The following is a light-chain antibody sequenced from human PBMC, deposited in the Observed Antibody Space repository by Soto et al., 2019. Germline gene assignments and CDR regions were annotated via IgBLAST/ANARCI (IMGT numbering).Light chain of an antibody. CDR3: QQYNNWPQT. Sequence: EIVMTQSPATLSVSPGERATLSCRASQSVSSNLAWYQQKTGQAPRLLIYGASTRATGIPARFSGSGSGTDFTLTISRLQSEDFAVYYCQQYNNWPQTFGQGTKVEIK. CDR1: QSVSSN. J-gene: IGKJ1*01. V-gene: IGKV3-15*01. CDR2: GAS.